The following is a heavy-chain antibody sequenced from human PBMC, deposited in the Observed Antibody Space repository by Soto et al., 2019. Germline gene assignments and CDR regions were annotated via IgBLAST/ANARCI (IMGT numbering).Heavy chain of an antibody. CDR2: IWYDGSNK. V-gene: IGHV3-33*01. J-gene: IGHJ4*02. D-gene: IGHD3-22*01. Sequence: GGSLRLSCAASGFTFSSYGMHWVRQAPGKGLEWVAVIWYDGSNKYYADSVKGRFTISRDNSKNTLYLQMNSLRAEDTAVYYCASLTYYYDSSGYYLSPESDYWGQGTLVTVSS. CDR1: GFTFSSYG. CDR3: ASLTYYYDSSGYYLSPESDY.